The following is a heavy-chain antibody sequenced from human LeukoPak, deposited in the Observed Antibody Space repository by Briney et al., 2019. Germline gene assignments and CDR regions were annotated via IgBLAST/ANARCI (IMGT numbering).Heavy chain of an antibody. V-gene: IGHV3-74*01. CDR1: GFTFSSYW. J-gene: IGHJ3*02. Sequence: PGGSLRLSCAASGFTFSSYWMHWVRQAPGKGLVWVSRINTDGSSTSYADSVKGRFTISRDNAKNTLYLQMNSLRAEDTAVYYCAREDTAMPDAFDIWGQGTMVTVSS. CDR2: INTDGSST. D-gene: IGHD5-18*01. CDR3: AREDTAMPDAFDI.